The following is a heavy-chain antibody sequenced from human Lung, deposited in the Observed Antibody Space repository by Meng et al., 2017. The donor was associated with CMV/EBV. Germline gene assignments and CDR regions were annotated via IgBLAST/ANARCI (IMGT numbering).Heavy chain of an antibody. V-gene: IGHV2-5*01. CDR3: AHIVGYCSGNTCPGPWFDP. J-gene: IGHJ5*02. CDR2: IYWNDDK. Sequence: LSTIGVGVGWIRQPPGKSPDCLGIIYWNDDKRYSPALKTMLTLTEYSSRTQVVLTMTNMDPVDTATYYCAHIVGYCSGNTCPGPWFDPLGQGTLVTVSS. D-gene: IGHD2-15*01. CDR1: LSTIGVG.